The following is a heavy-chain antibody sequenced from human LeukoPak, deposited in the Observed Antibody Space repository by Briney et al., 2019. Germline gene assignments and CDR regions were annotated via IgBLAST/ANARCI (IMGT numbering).Heavy chain of an antibody. D-gene: IGHD3-16*01. J-gene: IGHJ2*01. CDR1: GYTFTSYG. V-gene: IGHV1-18*01. CDR2: ISAYNGNT. CDR3: ASTTYYDYVWGSWYFDL. Sequence: ASVEVSCKASGYTFTSYGISWVRQAPGQGLEWMGWISAYNGNTNCAQKLQGRVTMTTDTSTSTAYMELRSLRSDDTAVYYCASTTYYDYVWGSWYFDLWGRGTLVTVSS.